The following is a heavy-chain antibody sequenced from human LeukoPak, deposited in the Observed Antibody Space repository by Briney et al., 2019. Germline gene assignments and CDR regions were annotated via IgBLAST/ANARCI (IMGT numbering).Heavy chain of an antibody. V-gene: IGHV4-59*08. CDR3: ARFMVRGVHRAFDI. CDR1: GGSISSYY. Sequence: PSETLSLTCTVSGGSISSYYWSWIRQPPGKGLEWIGYIYYSGSTYYNPSLKSRVTISVDTSKNQFSLKLNSVTAADSAVYYCARFMVRGVHRAFDIWGQGTMVTVSS. CDR2: IYYSGST. D-gene: IGHD3-10*01. J-gene: IGHJ3*02.